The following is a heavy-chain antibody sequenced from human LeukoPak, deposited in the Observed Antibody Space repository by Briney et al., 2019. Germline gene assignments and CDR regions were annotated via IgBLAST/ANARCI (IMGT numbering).Heavy chain of an antibody. Sequence: GGSLRLSCAASGFTFSSHSRGGVGQAPGKGLDGWATIGLDGAQKDFVDSVKGRFTLSRDNAKNSLFLEMNRLRVEDTAVYYCARWRGLQSEFDCWGQGTLVTVSS. CDR2: IGLDGAQK. CDR1: GFTFSSHS. J-gene: IGHJ4*02. CDR3: ARWRGLQSEFDC. D-gene: IGHD5-24*01. V-gene: IGHV3-7*01.